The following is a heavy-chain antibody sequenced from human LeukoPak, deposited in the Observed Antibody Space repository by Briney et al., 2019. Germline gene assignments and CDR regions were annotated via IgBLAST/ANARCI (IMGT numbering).Heavy chain of an antibody. CDR2: INLNTDVT. J-gene: IGHJ6*02. Sequence: ASVKVSCKASGYTFTDYYMHWVRQAPGQGLEWMGCINLNTDVTNYPQQFQGRVTMTRGTSISTAYLELTRLSSDDTAVYYCARDGGMDVWGQGTTVIVSS. CDR3: ARDGGMDV. V-gene: IGHV1-2*02. CDR1: GYTFTDYY.